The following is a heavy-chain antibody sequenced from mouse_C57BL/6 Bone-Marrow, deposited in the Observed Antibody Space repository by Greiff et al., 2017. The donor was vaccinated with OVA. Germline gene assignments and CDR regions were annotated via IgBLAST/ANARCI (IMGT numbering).Heavy chain of an antibody. CDR2: IDPANGDT. CDR1: GFNIKDDY. V-gene: IGHV14-4*01. Sequence: EVQLQQSGAALVRPGASVKLSCTASGFNIKDDYMHWVKQRPEQGLEWIGWIDPANGDTEYASKFQGKATITADTSSNTAYLQLSSLTSEDTAVYYCTEDPFAYWGQGTLVTVSA. J-gene: IGHJ3*01. CDR3: TEDPFAY.